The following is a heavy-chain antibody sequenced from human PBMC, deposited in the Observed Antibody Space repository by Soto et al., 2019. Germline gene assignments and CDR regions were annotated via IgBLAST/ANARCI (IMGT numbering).Heavy chain of an antibody. J-gene: IGHJ4*02. CDR2: IYYSGST. V-gene: IGHV4-31*03. D-gene: IGHD4-17*01. Sequence: QVQLQESGPGLVKPSQTLSLTCTVSGGSISTGGYYWTRIRQHPGKGLEWIGYIYYSGSTYYNPSLKSRVTISVDTSKTQFSLKLSSVTAAETDVYYCARGLSVTFFDNWGQGTLVAVSS. CDR3: ARGLSVTFFDN. CDR1: GGSISTGGYY.